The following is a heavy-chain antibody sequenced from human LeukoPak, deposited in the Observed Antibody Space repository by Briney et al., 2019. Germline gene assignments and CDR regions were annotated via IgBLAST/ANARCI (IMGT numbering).Heavy chain of an antibody. J-gene: IGHJ4*02. CDR1: GGSISSYY. CDR2: IYTSGST. D-gene: IGHD3-22*01. CDR3: ALDYDSSGCFDY. V-gene: IGHV4-4*07. Sequence: SETLSLTCTVSGGSISSYYWSWIRQPAGKGLEWIGRIYTSGSTNYNPSLKSRVTVSVDTSKNQFSLKLSSVTAADTAVYYCALDYDSSGCFDYWGQGTLAAVSS.